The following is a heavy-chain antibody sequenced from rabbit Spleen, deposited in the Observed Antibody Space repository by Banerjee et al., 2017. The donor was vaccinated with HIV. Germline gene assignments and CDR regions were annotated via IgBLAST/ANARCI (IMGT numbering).Heavy chain of an antibody. J-gene: IGHJ6*01. D-gene: IGHD8-1*01. CDR2: IYAGSSGST. V-gene: IGHV1S40*01. CDR1: GFSFNSGYD. CDR3: ARDAGTSFSTYGMDL. Sequence: QSLEESGGGLVKPGASLTLTCKASGFSFNSGYDMCWVRQAPGKGLEWIACIYAGSSGSTYSATWAKGRFTGSKASSTTVTLQMTSLTAADTATYFCARDAGTSFSTYGMDLWGQGTLVTFS.